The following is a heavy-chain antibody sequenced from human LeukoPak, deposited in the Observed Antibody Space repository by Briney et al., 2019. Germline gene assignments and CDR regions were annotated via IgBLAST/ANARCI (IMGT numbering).Heavy chain of an antibody. CDR1: GYTFSSYY. Sequence: ASVKVSCKASGYTFSSYYMHWVRQAPGQGLEWMGVINPSGGSTSYAQKFQGRVTMTRDTSTSTVYMELSSLRSEDTAVYYGARAPGGWSPNFDLGGQGTLGTVS. CDR3: ARAPGGWSPNFDL. J-gene: IGHJ4*02. CDR2: INPSGGST. D-gene: IGHD6-19*01. V-gene: IGHV1-46*01.